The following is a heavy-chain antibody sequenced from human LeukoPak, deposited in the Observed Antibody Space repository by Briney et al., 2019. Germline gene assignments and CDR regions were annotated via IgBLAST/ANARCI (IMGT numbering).Heavy chain of an antibody. CDR2: ISSSSSYI. CDR3: ARNYGSGSSVVGY. V-gene: IGHV3-21*01. CDR1: GFTFSSYS. D-gene: IGHD3-10*01. J-gene: IGHJ4*02. Sequence: KAGGSLRLSCAASGFTFSSYSMNWVRQAPGKGLEWVSSISSSSSYIYYADSVKGRFTISRDNAKNSLYLQMNSLRAEDTAVYYCARNYGSGSSVVGYRGQGTLVTVSS.